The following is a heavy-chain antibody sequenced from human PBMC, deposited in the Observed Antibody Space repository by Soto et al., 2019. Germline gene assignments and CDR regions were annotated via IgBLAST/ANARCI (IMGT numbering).Heavy chain of an antibody. CDR1: GASISSYF. V-gene: IGHV4-39*01. CDR2: IYYSGST. J-gene: IGHJ5*02. D-gene: IGHD2-21*02. CDR3: ARHPSDFWFDP. Sequence: LETLSLTCNVSGASISSYFWRWIRQPPGKGLEWIGSIYYSGSTYYNPSLKSRVTVSVDTSKNQFSLKLSSVTAADTAVYYCARHPSDFWFDPWGQGTLVTVSS.